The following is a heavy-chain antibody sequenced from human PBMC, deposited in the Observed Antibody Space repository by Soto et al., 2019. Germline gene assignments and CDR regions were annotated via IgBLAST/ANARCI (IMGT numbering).Heavy chain of an antibody. CDR1: GGSISSYY. CDR3: AREKWFDP. Sequence: SETLSRTCTVSGGSISSYYWSWIRQPPGKGLEWIGYIYYSGSTNYNPSLKSRVTISVDTSKNQFSLKLSSVTAADTAVYYCAREKWFDPWGQGTLVTVSS. J-gene: IGHJ5*02. V-gene: IGHV4-59*01. CDR2: IYYSGST.